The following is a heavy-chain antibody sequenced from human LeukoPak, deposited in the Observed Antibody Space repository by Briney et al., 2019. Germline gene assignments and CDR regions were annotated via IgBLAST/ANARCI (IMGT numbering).Heavy chain of an antibody. D-gene: IGHD5-24*01. CDR3: AKDGGGWRQLSFDY. Sequence: GGSLRLSCAASGFTFSNYGMHWVRQAPGKGLAWVAFIRYDGSNKSYADSVKGRFTISRDNSKNTQYLQMNSLRAEDTAVYYCAKDGGGWRQLSFDYWGQGTLITVSS. V-gene: IGHV3-30*02. CDR2: IRYDGSNK. J-gene: IGHJ4*02. CDR1: GFTFSNYG.